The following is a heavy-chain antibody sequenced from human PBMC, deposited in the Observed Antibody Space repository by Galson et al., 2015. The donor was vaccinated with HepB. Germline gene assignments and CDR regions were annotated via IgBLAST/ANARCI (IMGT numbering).Heavy chain of an antibody. CDR3: ARDIEEWEPHQAFDY. D-gene: IGHD1-26*01. CDR1: GYTFTGYY. CDR2: INPNSGGT. V-gene: IGHV1-2*02. Sequence: SVKVSCKASGYTFTGYYMHWVRQAPGQGLEWMGWINPNSGGTNYAQKFQGRVTMTRDTSTSTVYMELSSLRSEDTAVYYCARDIEEWEPHQAFDYWGQGTLVTVSS. J-gene: IGHJ4*02.